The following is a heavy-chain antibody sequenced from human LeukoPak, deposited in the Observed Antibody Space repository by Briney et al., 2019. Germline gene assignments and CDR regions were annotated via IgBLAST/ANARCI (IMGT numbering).Heavy chain of an antibody. CDR1: GFTFSDYN. Sequence: PGGSLRLSCAASGFTFSDYNMRWIRQAPGKGLEWVSSISRSGSTKYYADSVKGRFTIPRDNSKNTLYLQMNSLRAEDTAVYYCARVRASVIYYMDVWGKGTTVTVSS. J-gene: IGHJ6*03. D-gene: IGHD4-11*01. CDR2: ISRSGSTK. V-gene: IGHV3-11*04. CDR3: ARVRASVIYYMDV.